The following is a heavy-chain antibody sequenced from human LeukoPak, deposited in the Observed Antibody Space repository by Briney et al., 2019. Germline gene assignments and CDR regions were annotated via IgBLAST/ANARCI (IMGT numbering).Heavy chain of an antibody. CDR3: ARGPLTGRWPDMGFDY. D-gene: IGHD5-24*01. J-gene: IGHJ4*02. Sequence: QPGGSLRLSCAASGFTFSSYAMHWVRQAPGKGLEWVAVISYDGSNKYYADSVKGRFTISRDNSKNTLYLQMNSLRAEDTAVYYCARGPLTGRWPDMGFDYWGQGTLVTVSS. CDR2: ISYDGSNK. CDR1: GFTFSSYA. V-gene: IGHV3-30-3*01.